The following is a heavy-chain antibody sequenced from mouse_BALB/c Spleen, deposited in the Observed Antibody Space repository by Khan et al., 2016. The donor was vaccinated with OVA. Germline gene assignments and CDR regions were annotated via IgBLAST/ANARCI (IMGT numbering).Heavy chain of an antibody. J-gene: IGHJ1*01. Sequence: EVQLLETGGGLVQPGGSRGLSCEGSGFTFSGFWMSWVRQTPGKTLEWIGDINSDCSAINYAPSIKDRFTIFRDNDKSTLYLQMSNVRSEDTATYFCMRYGDYWDFDVWGAGTTVTVSS. CDR3: MRYGDYWDFDV. CDR2: INSDCSAI. V-gene: IGHV11-2*02. CDR1: GFTFSGFW.